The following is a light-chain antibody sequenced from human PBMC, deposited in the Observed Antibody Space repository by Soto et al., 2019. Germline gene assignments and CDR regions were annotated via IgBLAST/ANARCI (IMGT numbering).Light chain of an antibody. Sequence: ALTQPASVSGSPGQSITISCTGTSSDVGGYNYVSWYQQHPGKAPKLMIYDVSNRPSGVSNRFSGSKSGNTASLTISGLQAEDEADYYCSSYTGSTTYVFGIGTKVTVL. CDR3: SSYTGSTTYV. J-gene: IGLJ1*01. CDR1: SSDVGGYNY. V-gene: IGLV2-14*01. CDR2: DVS.